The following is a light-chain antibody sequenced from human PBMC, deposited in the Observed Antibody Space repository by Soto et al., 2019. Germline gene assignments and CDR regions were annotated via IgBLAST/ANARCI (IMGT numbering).Light chain of an antibody. Sequence: QSALTQPPSASGSPGQSVTISCIGPSSDVGGYNYVSWYQQHPGKAPKLMIYEVSQRPSGVPDRFSGSKSGNTASLTVSGLQAEDEADYYCSSYAASNNLGVFGGGTKLTVL. J-gene: IGLJ2*01. V-gene: IGLV2-8*01. CDR2: EVS. CDR1: SSDVGGYNY. CDR3: SSYAASNNLGV.